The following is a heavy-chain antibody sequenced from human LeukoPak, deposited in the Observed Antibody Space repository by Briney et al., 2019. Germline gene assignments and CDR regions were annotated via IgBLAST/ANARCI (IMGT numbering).Heavy chain of an antibody. CDR1: GGSISSGDYY. J-gene: IGHJ2*01. CDR2: IYYSGST. Sequence: PSETLSLTCTVSGGSISSGDYYWSWIRQPPGKGLEWIGYIYYSGSTNYNPSLKSRVTISVDTSKNQFSLKLSSVTAADTAVYYCARDPPVGVHYWYFDLWGRGTLVTVSS. V-gene: IGHV4-61*08. D-gene: IGHD3-16*01. CDR3: ARDPPVGVHYWYFDL.